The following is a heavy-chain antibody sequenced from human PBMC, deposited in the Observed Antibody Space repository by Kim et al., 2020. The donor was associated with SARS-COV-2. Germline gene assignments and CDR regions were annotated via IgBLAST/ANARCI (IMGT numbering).Heavy chain of an antibody. CDR2: IDPSDSYT. CDR1: GYSFTSYW. V-gene: IGHV5-10-1*01. J-gene: IGHJ4*02. D-gene: IGHD3-22*01. Sequence: GESLKISCKGSGYSFTSYWISWVRQMPGKGLEWMGRIDPSDSYTNYSPSFQGHVTISADKSISTAYLQWSSLKASDTAMYYCARHYFDGVVVVTTEYYFDYWGQGTLVTVSS. CDR3: ARHYFDGVVVVTTEYYFDY.